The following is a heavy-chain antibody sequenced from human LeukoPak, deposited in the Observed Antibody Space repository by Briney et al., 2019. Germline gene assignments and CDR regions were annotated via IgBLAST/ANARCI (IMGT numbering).Heavy chain of an antibody. D-gene: IGHD3-3*01. CDR1: GYTFTSYG. CDR3: ARDYTSDFWSLPGY. V-gene: IGHV1-18*01. CDR2: ISAYNGNT. Sequence: GASVKVSCKASGYTFTSYGISWVRQAPGQGLEWMGWISAYNGNTNYAQKLQGRVTMTTDTSTSTVYMELRSLRSDDTAVYYCARDYTSDFWSLPGYWGQGTLVTVSS. J-gene: IGHJ4*02.